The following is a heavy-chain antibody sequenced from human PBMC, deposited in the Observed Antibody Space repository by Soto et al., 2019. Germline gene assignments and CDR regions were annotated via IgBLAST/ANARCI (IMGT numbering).Heavy chain of an antibody. J-gene: IGHJ4*02. Sequence: ASVKVSCKASGSSFTRHAMHCVRQAPGQGLEWMGWINGGNGNTEYSQNFQGRVSIARDTSARTAYMELRSLRSEDTAVYYCAREIPMSGTYYFDSWGQGTRVTVSS. D-gene: IGHD6-19*01. CDR2: INGGNGNT. CDR3: AREIPMSGTYYFDS. CDR1: GSSFTRHA. V-gene: IGHV1-3*01.